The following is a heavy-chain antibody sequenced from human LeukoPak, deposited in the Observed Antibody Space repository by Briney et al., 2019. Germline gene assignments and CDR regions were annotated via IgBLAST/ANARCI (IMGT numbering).Heavy chain of an antibody. D-gene: IGHD5-24*01. CDR1: GFTFDGYA. J-gene: IGHJ6*03. Sequence: PGRSLRLSCAASGFTFDGYAMHWVRQAPGKGLEWVSGISWNSGSIGYADSVKGRLTISRDNAKNSLYLQMNSLRAEDTALYYCARVGDGYNPYYYYYMDVWGKGTTVTVSS. CDR3: ARVGDGYNPYYYYYMDV. V-gene: IGHV3-9*01. CDR2: ISWNSGSI.